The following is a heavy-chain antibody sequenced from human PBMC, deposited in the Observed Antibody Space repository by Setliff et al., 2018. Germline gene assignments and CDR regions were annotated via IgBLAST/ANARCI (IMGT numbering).Heavy chain of an antibody. CDR1: GGSITRGSFY. CDR3: ARERYFDWFFED. V-gene: IGHV4-61*02. J-gene: IGHJ4*01. CDR2: IHASGSP. Sequence: SETLSLTCTVSGGSITRGSFYWSWIRQPAGKKLEWIGRIHASGSPDYNPSFKSRVTISRDTSTNQFSLKLGSVTAADPAVYYCARERYFDWFFEDWGHGTLVTVSS. D-gene: IGHD3-9*01.